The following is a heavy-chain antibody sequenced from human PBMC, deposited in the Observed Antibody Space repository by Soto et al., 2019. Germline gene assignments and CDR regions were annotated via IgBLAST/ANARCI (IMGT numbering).Heavy chain of an antibody. D-gene: IGHD6-19*01. V-gene: IGHV5-10-1*01. CDR1: GYSFTSYW. CDR3: ARRIIAVAADSYGMDV. Sequence: PGESLKISCKGSGYSFTSYWISWVRQMPGKGLEWMGRIDPSDSYTNYSPSFQGHVTISADKSISTAYLQWSSLKASDTAMYYCARRIIAVAADSYGMDVWGQGTTVTVSS. CDR2: IDPSDSYT. J-gene: IGHJ6*02.